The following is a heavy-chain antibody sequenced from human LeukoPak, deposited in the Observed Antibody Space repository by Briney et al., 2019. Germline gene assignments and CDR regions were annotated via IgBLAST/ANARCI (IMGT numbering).Heavy chain of an antibody. CDR2: SYSDGST. CDR1: GFIVSSKY. J-gene: IGHJ6*02. D-gene: IGHD3-22*01. V-gene: IGHV3-66*01. CDR3: ARDHQDSRGFRSGMDV. Sequence: GGSLRLSCAASGFIVSSKYMNWVRQAPGRGRGGVSFSYSDGSTYYAHSVKGRFTISRDNSKNPLYLQMNSLRVEDTAVYYCARDHQDSRGFRSGMDVWGQGTTVTVSS.